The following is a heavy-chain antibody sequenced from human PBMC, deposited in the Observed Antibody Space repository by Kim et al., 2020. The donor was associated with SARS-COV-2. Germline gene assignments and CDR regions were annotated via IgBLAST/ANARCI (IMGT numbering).Heavy chain of an antibody. CDR3: ARSRGYCSSTSCYWDAFDI. V-gene: IGHV3-11*06. CDR2: ISSSSSYT. D-gene: IGHD2-2*01. CDR1: GFTFSDYY. Sequence: GGSLRLSCAASGFTFSDYYMSWIRQAPGKGLEWVSYISSSSSYTNYADSVKDRFTISRDNAKNSLYLQMNSLRAEDTAVYYCARSRGYCSSTSCYWDAFDIWGQGTMVTVSS. J-gene: IGHJ3*02.